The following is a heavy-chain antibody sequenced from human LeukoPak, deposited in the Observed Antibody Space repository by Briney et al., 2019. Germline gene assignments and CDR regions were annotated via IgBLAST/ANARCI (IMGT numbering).Heavy chain of an antibody. CDR3: AREQSSSGYYPLDY. V-gene: IGHV3-64*04. Sequence: GGSLRLSCSASGFTFSSSPMHWVRQAPGKALEYVSAISSDGDNTYYADSVKGRFTISRDNAKNSLYLQMNSLRAEDTAVYYCAREQSSSGYYPLDYWGQGTLVTVSS. J-gene: IGHJ4*02. CDR1: GFTFSSSP. CDR2: ISSDGDNT. D-gene: IGHD3-22*01.